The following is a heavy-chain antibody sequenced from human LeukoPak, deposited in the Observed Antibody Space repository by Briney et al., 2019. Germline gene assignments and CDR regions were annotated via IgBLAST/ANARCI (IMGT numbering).Heavy chain of an antibody. V-gene: IGHV1-8*01. CDR2: MNPNSGNT. CDR3: ARDYSHSGSYYSWFDP. CDR1: GYTFTSYD. J-gene: IGHJ5*02. D-gene: IGHD3-10*01. Sequence: ASVKVSCKASGYTFTSYDINWVRQATGQGLEWMGWMNPNSGNTGYAQKFQGRVTMTRNTSISTAYMELSSLRSEDTAVYYCARDYSHSGSYYSWFDPWGQGNQVTVSS.